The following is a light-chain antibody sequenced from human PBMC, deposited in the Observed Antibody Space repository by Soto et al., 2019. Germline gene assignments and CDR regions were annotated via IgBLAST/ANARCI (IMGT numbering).Light chain of an antibody. V-gene: IGLV2-23*01. CDR2: EGS. CDR1: SSDVGSYKL. CDR3: CSYAGSSAWV. Sequence: QSALTQPASVSGSPGQSITISCTGTSSDVGSYKLVSWYQQHPGKAPKLMFYEGSKRPSGVSNRFSGSKSGNTASLTISGLQAEDEADYYCCSYAGSSAWVFGGGTKLTVL. J-gene: IGLJ3*02.